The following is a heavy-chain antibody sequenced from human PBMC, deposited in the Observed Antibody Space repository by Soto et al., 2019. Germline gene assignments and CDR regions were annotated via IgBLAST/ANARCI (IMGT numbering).Heavy chain of an antibody. D-gene: IGHD5-12*01. J-gene: IGHJ4*03. Sequence: SETLSLTCTVSGGSISTYYWSWIRQPPGKGLEWIGFIYYSGTTNYNPSLKSRVTISVDTSKNQFSLKLSSVTAADTALYYCARDDYSGYDKGYFDYWGQGTTVTVSS. CDR1: GGSISTYY. V-gene: IGHV4-59*01. CDR3: ARDDYSGYDKGYFDY. CDR2: IYYSGTT.